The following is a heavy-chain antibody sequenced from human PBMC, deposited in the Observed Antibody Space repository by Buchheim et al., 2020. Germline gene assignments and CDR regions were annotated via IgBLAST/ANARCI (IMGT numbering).Heavy chain of an antibody. CDR1: GASISSGAHH. CDR2: IYDNSGRT. V-gene: IGHV4-31*03. J-gene: IGHJ4*02. Sequence: QVLLQESGPGVAKPSQTVSLTCTVSGASISSGAHHWAWIRQHPGKGLEWIGCIYDNSGRTYYNPSLQSRAYISMDTSKNHISLKLTSATAADTALYYCASYYVGEGGRGYWGQGT. CDR3: ASYYVGEGGRGY. D-gene: IGHD3-16*01.